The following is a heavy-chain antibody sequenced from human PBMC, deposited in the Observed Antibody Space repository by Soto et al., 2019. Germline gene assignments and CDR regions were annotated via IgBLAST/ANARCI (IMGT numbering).Heavy chain of an antibody. D-gene: IGHD3-22*01. CDR3: ATTEGYDSSGYDY. J-gene: IGHJ4*02. CDR2: IYYSGST. Sequence: PSETLSLTCTVSGGSISSGGYYWSWIRQHPGKGLEWIGYIYYSGSTYYNPSLKSRVTISVDTSKNQFSLKLSAVTAADTAVYYCATTEGYDSSGYDYWGQGTLVTVSS. V-gene: IGHV4-31*03. CDR1: GGSISSGGYY.